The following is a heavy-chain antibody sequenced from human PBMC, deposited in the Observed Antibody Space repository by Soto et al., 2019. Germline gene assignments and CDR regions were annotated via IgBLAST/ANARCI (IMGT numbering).Heavy chain of an antibody. D-gene: IGHD6-13*01. V-gene: IGHV3-21*01. CDR1: GFTFSSYS. CDR2: ISSSSSYI. Sequence: EVQLVESGGGLVKPGGSLRLSCAASGFTFSSYSMNWVRQAPGKGLEWVSSISSSSSYIYYADSVKGRFTISRDNAKNSLYLQMNSLRAEDTAVYYCARESGGIAAAGTPYYYGMDVWGQGTTVTVSS. J-gene: IGHJ6*02. CDR3: ARESGGIAAAGTPYYYGMDV.